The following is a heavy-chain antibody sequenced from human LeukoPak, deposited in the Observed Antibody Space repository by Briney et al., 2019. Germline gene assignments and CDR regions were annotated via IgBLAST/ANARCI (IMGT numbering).Heavy chain of an antibody. CDR1: GYTFTGYY. CDR3: ARDARRFGEPRLFDS. J-gene: IGHJ5*01. CDR2: INPNSGGT. Sequence: ASVKVSCKASGYTFTGYYMHWVRQAPGQGLEWMGWINPNSGGTNYAQKFQGRVTMTRDASISTAYMELNRLRSDETAVYYCARDARRFGEPRLFDSWGQGTLVTVSS. D-gene: IGHD3-10*01. V-gene: IGHV1-2*02.